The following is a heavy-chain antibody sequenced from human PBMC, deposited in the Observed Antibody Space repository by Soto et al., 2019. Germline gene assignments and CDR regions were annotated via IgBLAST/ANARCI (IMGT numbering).Heavy chain of an antibody. D-gene: IGHD6-6*01. CDR2: INHSGST. Sequence: QVQLQQWGAGLLKPSETLSLTCAVYGGSFSGYYWSWIRQPPGKGLEWIGEINHSGSTNYNPSLKSRVTISVDTSKNLFSLKLSSVTAADTAVYYCARRIAARPADYWGQGTLVTVSS. CDR3: ARRIAARPADY. V-gene: IGHV4-34*01. CDR1: GGSFSGYY. J-gene: IGHJ4*02.